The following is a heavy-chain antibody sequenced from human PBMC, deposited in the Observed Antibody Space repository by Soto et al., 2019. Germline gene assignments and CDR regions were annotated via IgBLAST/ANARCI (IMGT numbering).Heavy chain of an antibody. V-gene: IGHV1-18*04. CDR3: AREGLTSGYTFAY. Sequence: QVQLVQSGTEVRMPGTSVKVSCKTSGYTFIDYSITWVRQAPGQGLEWMGWISASNGNTEFAQKLQGRVSMTTDTSMGTAYMELRSLRSDDTAIYYCAREGLTSGYTFAYWGQGTLVTVSS. D-gene: IGHD2-2*02. CDR2: ISASNGNT. CDR1: GYTFIDYS. J-gene: IGHJ4*02.